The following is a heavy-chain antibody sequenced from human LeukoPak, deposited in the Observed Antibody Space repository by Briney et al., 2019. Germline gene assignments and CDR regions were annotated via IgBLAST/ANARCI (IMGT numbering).Heavy chain of an antibody. CDR2: INPNSGET. D-gene: IGHD6-19*01. J-gene: IGHJ4*02. CDR3: AIRAVAGTGLDY. CDR1: GYTFPGYH. Sequence: ASVQVSCLASGYTFPGYHMHLLRQAPGHGLEWVGWINPNSGETNYVEKFQGRVTMTRDTSISTAYMELSRLRSDDTAMYYCAIRAVAGTGLDYWGQGTLVTVSS. V-gene: IGHV1-2*02.